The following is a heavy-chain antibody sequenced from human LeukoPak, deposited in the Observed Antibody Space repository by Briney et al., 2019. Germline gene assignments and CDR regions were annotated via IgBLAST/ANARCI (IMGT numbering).Heavy chain of an antibody. CDR1: GGSISSYY. J-gene: IGHJ3*02. V-gene: IGHV4-59*08. D-gene: IGHD4-17*01. CDR3: ARLEDYDNFAFDI. Sequence: PSESLSLTCTVPGGSISSYYWSWIRQPPGKGLEWIGYIYYSGSTNYNPSLKSRVTISVDTSKNQFSLKLSSVTAADTAVYYCARLEDYDNFAFDIWGQGTTVTVSS. CDR2: IYYSGST.